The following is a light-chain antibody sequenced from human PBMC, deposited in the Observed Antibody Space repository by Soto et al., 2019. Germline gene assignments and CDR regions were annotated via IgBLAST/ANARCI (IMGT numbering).Light chain of an antibody. CDR1: QSVSNNY. Sequence: DIVLTPSPGTLSLSPGERATISCRASQSVSNNYLAWYQQKPGQAPRLLIYGASNRATGIPDRFSGSGSGTDFTLTISRLEPEDFAVYYCQQYGSSGTFGQGTKVDIK. CDR3: QQYGSSGT. V-gene: IGKV3-20*01. J-gene: IGKJ1*01. CDR2: GAS.